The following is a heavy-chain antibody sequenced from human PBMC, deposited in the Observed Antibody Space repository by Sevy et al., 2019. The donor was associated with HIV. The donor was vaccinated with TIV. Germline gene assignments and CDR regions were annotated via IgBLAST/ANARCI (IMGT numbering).Heavy chain of an antibody. CDR2: ISGSGGST. D-gene: IGHD6-13*01. CDR1: GFTFSSYA. CDR3: AKDPVSSSLNWFDP. J-gene: IGHJ5*02. V-gene: IGHV3-23*01. Sequence: GGSLRPSCPASGFTFSSYAMSWVRQAPGKGLEWVSGISGSGGSTYYADSVKGRFTISRDNSKNTLYLQMNSLRAEDTAVYYCAKDPVSSSLNWFDPWGQGTLVTVSS.